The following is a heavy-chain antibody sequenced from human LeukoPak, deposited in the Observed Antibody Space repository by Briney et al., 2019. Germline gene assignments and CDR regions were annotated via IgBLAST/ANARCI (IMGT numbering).Heavy chain of an antibody. CDR1: GYTFTGYY. V-gene: IGHV1-2*02. CDR2: INPNSGGT. D-gene: IGHD5-24*01. Sequence: ASVKVSCKASGYTFTGYYMHWMRQAPGQGLEWMGWINPNSGGTNYAQKFQGRVTMTRDTSISTAYMELSRLRSDDTAVYYCARVTRRDGYNYGLDYWGQGTLVTVSS. CDR3: ARVTRRDGYNYGLDY. J-gene: IGHJ4*02.